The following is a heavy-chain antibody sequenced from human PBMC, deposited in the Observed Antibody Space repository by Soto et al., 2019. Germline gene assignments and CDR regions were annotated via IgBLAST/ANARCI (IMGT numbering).Heavy chain of an antibody. CDR2: ISAYNGNT. CDR3: ARDGSSSSTLLTHPFDP. V-gene: IGHV1-18*04. CDR1: GYTFTSYG. Sequence: ASVKVSCKASGYTFTSYGISWVRQAPGQGLEWMGWISAYNGNTNYAQKLQGRVTMTTDTSTSTAYMELRSLRSDDTAVYYCARDGSSSSTLLTHPFDPWGQGTLVTVSS. D-gene: IGHD6-13*01. J-gene: IGHJ5*02.